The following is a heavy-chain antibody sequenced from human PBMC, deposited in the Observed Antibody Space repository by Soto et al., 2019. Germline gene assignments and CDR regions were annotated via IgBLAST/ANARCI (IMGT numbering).Heavy chain of an antibody. Sequence: GESLKISCKTSGYSFISYWVAWVRQKPGKGLEWMGTFYPGDSTSTYSPSFQGQVTISVDKSISTAYLHLSSLKDSDTAMYYCARIIGYCRNNDCSVTFDIWGQGTTVT. CDR1: GYSFISYW. CDR3: ARIIGYCRNNDCSVTFDI. J-gene: IGHJ3*02. D-gene: IGHD2-2*03. V-gene: IGHV5-51*01. CDR2: FYPGDSTS.